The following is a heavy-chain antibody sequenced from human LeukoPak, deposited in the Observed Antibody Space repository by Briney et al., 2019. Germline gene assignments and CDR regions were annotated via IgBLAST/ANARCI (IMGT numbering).Heavy chain of an antibody. CDR2: IYYRGST. J-gene: IGHJ4*02. CDR1: GGSISSSSYY. CDR3: ARTRVRGAAY. D-gene: IGHD1-1*01. V-gene: IGHV4-39*07. Sequence: SETLSLTCTVSGGSISSSSYYWGWIRQPPGKGLEWIGSIYYRGSTYYNPSLKSRVTISVDTSKNQFSLKLSSVTAADTAVYYCARTRVRGAAYWGQGTLVTVSS.